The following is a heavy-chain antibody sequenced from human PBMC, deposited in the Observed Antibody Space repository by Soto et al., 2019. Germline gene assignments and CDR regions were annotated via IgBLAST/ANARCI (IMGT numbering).Heavy chain of an antibody. CDR2: IIPIFGTA. V-gene: IGHV1-69*13. CDR1: GGTFSSYA. Sequence: SVKVSCKASGGTFSSYAISWVRQAPGQGLEWMGGIIPIFGTANYAQKFQGRVTITADESTSTAYMELSSLRSEDTAVYYCARVGPGGFGELFPMGWLEPWGPGTPVTVSS. D-gene: IGHD3-10*01. J-gene: IGHJ5*02. CDR3: ARVGPGGFGELFPMGWLEP.